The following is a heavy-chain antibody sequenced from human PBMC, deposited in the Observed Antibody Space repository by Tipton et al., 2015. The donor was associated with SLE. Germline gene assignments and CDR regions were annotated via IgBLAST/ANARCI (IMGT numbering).Heavy chain of an antibody. Sequence: SLRLSCAASGFTFSSYSMNWVRQAPGKGLEWVSSISSSSSYIFYADSVKGRFTIARDNAKKSLSLHMNSLRTEDTAVYYCARSRGMTTITCYYYSYGMDVSGQGTTLTVSS. CDR2: ISSSSSYI. CDR3: ARSRGMTTITCYYYSYGMDV. CDR1: GFTFSSYS. V-gene: IGHV3-21*03. J-gene: IGHJ6*02. D-gene: IGHD5-24*01.